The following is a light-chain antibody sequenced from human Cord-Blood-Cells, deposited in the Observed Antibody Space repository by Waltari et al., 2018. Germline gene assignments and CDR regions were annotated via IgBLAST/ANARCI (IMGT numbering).Light chain of an antibody. CDR2: EVS. V-gene: IGLV2-14*01. CDR1: SSDVGGYNY. CDR3: SSYTSSSTYV. J-gene: IGLJ1*01. Sequence: QSALTQPAPVSGSPGQSLTISCTGTSSDVGGYNYVSWYQHHPGKAPKLMIYEVSNRPSGVSNRFSGSKSGNTASLTISGLQAEDEADYYCSSYTSSSTYVFGTGTKVTVL.